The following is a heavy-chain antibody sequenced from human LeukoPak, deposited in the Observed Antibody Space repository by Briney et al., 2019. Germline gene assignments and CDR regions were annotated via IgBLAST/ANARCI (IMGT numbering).Heavy chain of an antibody. CDR1: GFTFSSYW. J-gene: IGHJ6*03. CDR3: ARYGSSWYRTYYYYYHMDV. V-gene: IGHV3-7*01. CDR2: IKQDGSEK. D-gene: IGHD6-13*01. Sequence: GGSLRLSCAASGFTFSSYWMSWVRQAPGKGLEWVANIKQDGSEKYYVDSVKGRFTISRDNAKNSLDLQMNSLSAEDTAVYYCARYGSSWYRTYYYYYHMDVWGKGTTVTVSS.